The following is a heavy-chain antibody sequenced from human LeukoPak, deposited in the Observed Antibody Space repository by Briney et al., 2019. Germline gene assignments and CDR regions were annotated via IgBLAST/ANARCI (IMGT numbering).Heavy chain of an antibody. V-gene: IGHV5-51*01. CDR1: GYGFTSYW. CDR2: IYPGDSDT. CDR3: ARHSVEMATIAYDAFDI. Sequence: GESLKISCKGSGYGFTSYWIGWVRQMPGKGLEWMGIIYPGDSDTRYSPSFQGQVTISADKSISTAYLQWSSLKASDTAMYYCARHSVEMATIAYDAFDIWGQGTMVTVSS. D-gene: IGHD5-24*01. J-gene: IGHJ3*02.